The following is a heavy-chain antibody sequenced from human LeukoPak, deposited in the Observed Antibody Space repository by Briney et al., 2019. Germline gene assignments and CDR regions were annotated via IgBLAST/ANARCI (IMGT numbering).Heavy chain of an antibody. J-gene: IGHJ6*03. CDR2: IRYDGSGK. Sequence: GGSLRLSCAGSGFSFSSYGMHWVRQAPGKGLEWMAFIRYDGSGKYYADSVKGRFTISRDNSKNTLSLQMNSLRPDDTAVYYCTRAGGLVRGVHYYYYMDVWGKGTTVTISS. V-gene: IGHV3-30*02. CDR1: GFSFSSYG. D-gene: IGHD3-10*01. CDR3: TRAGGLVRGVHYYYYMDV.